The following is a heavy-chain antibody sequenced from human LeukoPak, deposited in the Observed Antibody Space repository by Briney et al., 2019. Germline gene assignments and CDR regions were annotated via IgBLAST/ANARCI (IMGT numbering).Heavy chain of an antibody. Sequence: GESLQTSCKGSGYSFTSYWIGWVRRMPGKGLEWMGIIYPGDSDTRYSPSFQGQVTISADKSISTAYLQWSSLKASDTAMYYCARRGYSLPGSFDYWGQGTLVTVSS. CDR3: ARRGYSLPGSFDY. D-gene: IGHD5-18*01. V-gene: IGHV5-51*01. CDR2: IYPGDSDT. J-gene: IGHJ4*02. CDR1: GYSFTSYW.